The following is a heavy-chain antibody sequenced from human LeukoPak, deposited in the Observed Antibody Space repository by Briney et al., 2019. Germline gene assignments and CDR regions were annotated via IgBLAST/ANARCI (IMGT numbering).Heavy chain of an antibody. J-gene: IGHJ4*02. CDR1: GGSFSGYY. V-gene: IGHV4-34*01. Sequence: SETLSLTCAVYGGSFSGYYWSWIRQPPGRGLEWIGEINHSGSTNYNPSLKSRVTISVDRSKNQFSLKLSSVTAADTAVYYCAREGAAGTLDYWGQGTLVTVSS. D-gene: IGHD6-13*01. CDR2: INHSGST. CDR3: AREGAAGTLDY.